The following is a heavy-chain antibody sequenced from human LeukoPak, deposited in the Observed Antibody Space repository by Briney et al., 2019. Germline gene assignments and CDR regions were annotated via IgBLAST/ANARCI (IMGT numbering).Heavy chain of an antibody. Sequence: AGSLRLSCAASEFTFSNFWMHWVRQAPGKGLVWVSRINSDGTSTIYAESVKGRFTISRDNAKNTLYLQMNSLRAEDTAVYYCARDGYYDYWGQGTLVTVSS. CDR2: INSDGTST. CDR3: ARDGYYDY. J-gene: IGHJ4*02. CDR1: EFTFSNFW. V-gene: IGHV3-74*01. D-gene: IGHD3-22*01.